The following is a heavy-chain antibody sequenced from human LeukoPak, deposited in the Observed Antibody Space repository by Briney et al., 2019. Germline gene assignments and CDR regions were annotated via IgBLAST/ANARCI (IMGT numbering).Heavy chain of an antibody. CDR1: GGTISSGSYY. CDR3: ARSNRVTTLWFDP. Sequence: PSETLSLTCTVSGGTISSGSYYWSWIRQPAGKGLEWIGRIYTSGSTNYNPSLKSRVTISVDTSKNQFSLKLSSVTAADTAVYYCARSNRVTTLWFDPWGQGTLVTVSS. CDR2: IYTSGST. J-gene: IGHJ5*02. D-gene: IGHD4-17*01. V-gene: IGHV4-61*02.